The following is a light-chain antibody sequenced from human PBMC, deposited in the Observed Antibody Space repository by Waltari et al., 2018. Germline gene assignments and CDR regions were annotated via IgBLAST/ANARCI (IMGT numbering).Light chain of an antibody. Sequence: VLTQSPGALSLSPGDRATLSCRASQSVSSSYLAWYQQKPGQPTRLLTSAAPTRPTGNQXXXXXXXXXXXXXXTISRLEPEDFAVYYCQQYGSSPWTFGQGTKVEIK. CDR3: QQYGSSPWT. CDR2: AAP. CDR1: QSVSSSY. J-gene: IGKJ1*01. V-gene: IGKV3-20*01.